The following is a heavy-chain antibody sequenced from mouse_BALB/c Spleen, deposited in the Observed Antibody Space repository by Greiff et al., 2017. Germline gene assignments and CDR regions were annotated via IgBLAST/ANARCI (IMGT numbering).Heavy chain of an antibody. J-gene: IGHJ3*01. Sequence: EVKLQESGGGLVKPGGSLKLSCAASGFTFSSYTMSWVRQTPEKRLEWVATISSGGSYTYYPDSVKGRFTISRDNAKNTLYLQMSSLKSEDTAMYYCTRDGGLGFAYWGQGTLVTVSA. CDR2: ISSGGSYT. CDR1: GFTFSSYT. V-gene: IGHV5-6-4*01. D-gene: IGHD4-1*01. CDR3: TRDGGLGFAY.